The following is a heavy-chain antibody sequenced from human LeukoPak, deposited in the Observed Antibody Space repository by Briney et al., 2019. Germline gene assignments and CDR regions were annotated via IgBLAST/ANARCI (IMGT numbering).Heavy chain of an antibody. CDR2: ISHDGNDK. J-gene: IGHJ4*02. D-gene: IGHD1-1*01. CDR3: ATDLYGNGWYNCLQL. Sequence: GRSLRLSCTASLFILNPQGMHWLRQAPGKGLEWVAMISHDGNDKYYTDSVKGRFTISRDNSKNTLDLQMTSLRVEDTAVYYCATDLYGNGWYNCLQLWGRGTLVTVSS. CDR1: LFILNPQG. V-gene: IGHV3-30*03.